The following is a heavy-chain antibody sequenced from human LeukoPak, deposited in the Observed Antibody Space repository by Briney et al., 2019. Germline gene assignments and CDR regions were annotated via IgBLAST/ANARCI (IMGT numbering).Heavy chain of an antibody. Sequence: TSETLSPTCTVSGDSISSYYWSWIRQPPGKGLEWIGYIYTSGGTNYIPSLKGRVTISIDTSKNQFSLKLSSVTAADSAVYYCARLTRLSTSPDRYYLDYWGQGTLVTVSS. V-gene: IGHV4-4*09. J-gene: IGHJ4*02. D-gene: IGHD6-6*01. CDR1: GDSISSYY. CDR3: ARLTRLSTSPDRYYLDY. CDR2: IYTSGGT.